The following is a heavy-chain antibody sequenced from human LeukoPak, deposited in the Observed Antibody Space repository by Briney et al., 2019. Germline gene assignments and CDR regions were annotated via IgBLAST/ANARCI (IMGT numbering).Heavy chain of an antibody. D-gene: IGHD3-10*01. CDR3: AAGSGAPGY. CDR2: IKNRTEGGTT. V-gene: IGHV3-15*01. J-gene: IGHJ4*02. Sequence: GGSLRLSCAASGFTFRKAWMNCVRQAPGKGLEWVGRIKNRTEGGTTDYAAPVKGRFTISRDDSRNMVFLHMNSLNTGDTAVYFCAAGSGAPGYWGRGTLVTVSS. CDR1: GFTFRKAW.